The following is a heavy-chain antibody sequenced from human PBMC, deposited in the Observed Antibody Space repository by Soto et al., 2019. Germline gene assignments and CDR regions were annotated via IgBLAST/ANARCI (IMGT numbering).Heavy chain of an antibody. J-gene: IGHJ4*02. CDR1: GYTFTSYG. V-gene: IGHV1-18*01. D-gene: IGHD2-2*01. CDR2: ISAYNGNT. CDR3: ARAEGYCISTSCYEFDY. Sequence: QVQLVQSGAEVKKPGASVKVSCKASGYTFTSYGISWVRQAPGQGLEWMGWISAYNGNTNYAQKLQGRVTMTTDTSTSTADKELRSLRSDDTAVYYCARAEGYCISTSCYEFDYWGQGTLVTVSS.